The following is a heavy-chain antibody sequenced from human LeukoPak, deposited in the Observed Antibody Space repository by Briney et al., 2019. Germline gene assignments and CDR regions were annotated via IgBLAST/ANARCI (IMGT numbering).Heavy chain of an antibody. CDR2: IIPIFGTA. Sequence: GSSVKVSCKASGGTFSSYAISWVRQAPGQGLEWMGRIIPIFGTANYAQKFQGRVTITTDESTSTAYMELSSLRSEDTAVYYCARGGAGIQLWRLDYWGQGTLVTVSS. CDR3: ARGGAGIQLWRLDY. J-gene: IGHJ4*02. V-gene: IGHV1-69*05. D-gene: IGHD5-18*01. CDR1: GGTFSSYA.